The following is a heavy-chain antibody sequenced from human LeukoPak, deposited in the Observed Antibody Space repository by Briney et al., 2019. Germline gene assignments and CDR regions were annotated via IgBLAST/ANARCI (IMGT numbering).Heavy chain of an antibody. CDR3: AGCITGTTCQH. D-gene: IGHD1-7*01. Sequence: PSETLSLTCTVSGGSISSYYWSWIRQPPGKGLEWIGYIYYSGSTNYNPSLKSRVTISVDTSKNQFSLKLSSVTAADTAVYYCAGCITGTTCQHWGQGTLVTVSS. V-gene: IGHV4-59*01. CDR1: GGSISSYY. CDR2: IYYSGST. J-gene: IGHJ1*01.